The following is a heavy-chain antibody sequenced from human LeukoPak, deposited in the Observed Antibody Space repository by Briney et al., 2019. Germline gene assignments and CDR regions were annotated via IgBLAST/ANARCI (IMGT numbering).Heavy chain of an antibody. CDR2: FDPEDGET. J-gene: IGHJ4*02. Sequence: ASVKVSCKVSGYTLTELSMHWVRQAPGKGLEWRGGFDPEDGETIYAQKFQGRVTMTEDTSTDTAYMELSSLRSEDTAVYYCATVDILTGYATHDYWGQGTLVTVSS. V-gene: IGHV1-24*01. CDR1: GYTLTELS. D-gene: IGHD3-9*01. CDR3: ATVDILTGYATHDY.